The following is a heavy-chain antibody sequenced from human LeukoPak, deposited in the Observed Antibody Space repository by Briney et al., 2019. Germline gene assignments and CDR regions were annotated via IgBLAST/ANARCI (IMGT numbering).Heavy chain of an antibody. CDR2: INHSGST. CDR1: GGSFSGYY. D-gene: IGHD6-6*01. V-gene: IGHV4-34*01. J-gene: IGHJ4*02. Sequence: SETLSLTCTIYGGSFSGYYWSWIRQPPGKGLEWIGEINHSGSTNYNPSLRSRVTISVDKSKNQFSLKLSSVTAADTAVYYCADSSSSPYIFDYWGQGTLVTVSS. CDR3: ADSSSSPYIFDY.